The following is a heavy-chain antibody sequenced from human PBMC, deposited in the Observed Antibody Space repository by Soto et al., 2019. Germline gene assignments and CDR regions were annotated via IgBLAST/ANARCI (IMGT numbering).Heavy chain of an antibody. D-gene: IGHD2-21*02. CDR2: INPSGGST. CDR3: ARGYCGGDCYLFDY. Sequence: GDSVKVCCKASGYPFTSYYMHLVRQAPGQGLEWMGIINPSGGSTSYAQKFHGRVTMTRDTSTSTVYMELSSLRSEDTAVYYCARGYCGGDCYLFDYWGQGTLVTVSS. CDR1: GYPFTSYY. V-gene: IGHV1-46*01. J-gene: IGHJ4*02.